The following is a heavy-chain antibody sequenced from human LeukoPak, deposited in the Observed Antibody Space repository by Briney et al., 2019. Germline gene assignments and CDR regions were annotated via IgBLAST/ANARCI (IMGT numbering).Heavy chain of an antibody. V-gene: IGHV3-48*03. CDR3: ATKHDY. Sequence: GGSLRLSCAASGFTFSTYEMNWVRQAPGKGLEWLSYINNSGGTIYYADSVKGRFTISRDNAKNSLYLQMNSLRAEDTAVYYCATKHDYWGQGTLVAVSS. CDR2: INNSGGTI. CDR1: GFTFSTYE. J-gene: IGHJ4*02.